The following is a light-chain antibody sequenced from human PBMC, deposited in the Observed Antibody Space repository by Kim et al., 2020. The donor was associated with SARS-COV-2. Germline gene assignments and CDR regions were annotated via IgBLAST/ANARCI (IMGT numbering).Light chain of an antibody. Sequence: NFMLTQPHSVSESPGKTVTISCTCSSGSIVSNYVQWYQQRPGSAPTTVIYEDNQRPSGVPDRFSGSIDSSSNSASLTISGLKTEDEADYYCQSYDSSNQRWLFGGGTQLTVL. J-gene: IGLJ3*02. CDR1: SGSIVSNY. CDR2: EDN. CDR3: QSYDSSNQRWL. V-gene: IGLV6-57*02.